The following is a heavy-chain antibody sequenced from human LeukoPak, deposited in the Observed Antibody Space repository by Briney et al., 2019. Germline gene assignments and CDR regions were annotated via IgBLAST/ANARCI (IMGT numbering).Heavy chain of an antibody. CDR2: ITNSGSTI. CDR3: AKGEYYDSSGQPLDY. D-gene: IGHD3-22*01. V-gene: IGHV3-11*01. Sequence: GGSLRLSCAASGFTFSDYYMSWIRQAPGKGLQWVSYITNSGSTIYYADSVKGRFTISRDNSKNTLYLQMNSLRAEDTAVYYCAKGEYYDSSGQPLDYWGQGTLVTVSS. J-gene: IGHJ4*02. CDR1: GFTFSDYY.